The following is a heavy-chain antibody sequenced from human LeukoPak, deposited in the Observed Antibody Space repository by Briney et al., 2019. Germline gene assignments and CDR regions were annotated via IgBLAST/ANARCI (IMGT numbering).Heavy chain of an antibody. CDR1: GFTFSSYW. CDR3: ARDLKDDYSTY. J-gene: IGHJ4*02. CDR2: INQDGSAK. V-gene: IGHV3-7*01. D-gene: IGHD4-11*01. Sequence: GGSLRLSCAASGFTFSSYWMSWVRQAPGKGLEWVANINQDGSAKNCVDSVKGRFTISRDNSKNTLCLQMNSLRAEDTAVYYCARDLKDDYSTYWGQGTLVTVSS.